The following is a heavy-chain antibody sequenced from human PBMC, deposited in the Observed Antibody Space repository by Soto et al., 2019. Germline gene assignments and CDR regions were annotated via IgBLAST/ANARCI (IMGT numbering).Heavy chain of an antibody. CDR2: IKSDGSST. J-gene: IGHJ4*02. CDR1: GFTFRSYW. Sequence: GALRLSCGASGFTFRSYWMHWGRQAPGKGLVWVSRIKSDGSSTSYADSVKGRFTISRDNAKNTLYLQMNRLSAEDTAVYYSAIVRQAASYCPGYWGQGTLVTVSS. V-gene: IGHV3-74*01. D-gene: IGHD2-15*01. CDR3: AIVRQAASYCPGY.